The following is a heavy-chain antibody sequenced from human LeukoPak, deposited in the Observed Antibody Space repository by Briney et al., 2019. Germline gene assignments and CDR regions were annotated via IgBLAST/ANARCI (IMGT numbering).Heavy chain of an antibody. CDR1: GGSFSGYY. Sequence: SETLSLTCAVYGGSFSGYYWRWIRQPPGKGLEWIGEINHSGSTNYNPSLKSRVTISVDTSKNQFFLKLSSVTAADTAVYYCARGGRSLVAAQFDRWGRGTLVTVSS. D-gene: IGHD2-15*01. J-gene: IGHJ2*01. CDR2: INHSGST. CDR3: ARGGRSLVAAQFDR. V-gene: IGHV4-34*01.